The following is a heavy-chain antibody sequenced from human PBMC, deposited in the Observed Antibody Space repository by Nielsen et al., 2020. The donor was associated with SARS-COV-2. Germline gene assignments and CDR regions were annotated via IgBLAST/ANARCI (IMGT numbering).Heavy chain of an antibody. D-gene: IGHD2-2*01. Sequence: TLSLTCAVSGGSISSGGYSWSWIRQPPGKGLEWIGYIYHSGSTYYNPSLKSRVTISVDRSKNQFSLKLSSVTAADTAVYYCARNPAADYYYMDVWGKGTTVTVSS. V-gene: IGHV4-30-2*01. CDR3: ARNPAADYYYMDV. CDR1: GGSISSGGYS. J-gene: IGHJ6*03. CDR2: IYHSGST.